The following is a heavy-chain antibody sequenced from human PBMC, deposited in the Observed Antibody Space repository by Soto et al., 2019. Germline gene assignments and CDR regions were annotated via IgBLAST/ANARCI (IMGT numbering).Heavy chain of an antibody. D-gene: IGHD2-8*01. J-gene: IGHJ4*02. CDR3: AKDIAPVYGAYLDY. CDR2: ISYDGSDR. CDR1: GFTFSSYG. V-gene: IGHV3-30*18. Sequence: GGSLRLSCAASGFTFSSYGMHWVRQAPGKGLEWVAVISYDGSDRYYADSVKGRFTISRDNSKNTLYLQINSLRAEDTAVYYCAKDIAPVYGAYLDYWGQGTLVPVSS.